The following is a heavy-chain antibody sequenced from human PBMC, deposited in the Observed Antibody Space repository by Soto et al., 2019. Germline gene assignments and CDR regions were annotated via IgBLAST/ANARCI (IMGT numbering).Heavy chain of an antibody. CDR3: AHRKTWSAGDAFDI. V-gene: IGHV2-5*02. CDR2: IYWDDDK. J-gene: IGHJ3*02. Sequence: QITLKESGPTLVKPTQTLTLTCTFSGFSLSTSGVGVGWIRQPPGKALEWLALIYWDDDKRYSPSLKSRLTSTKDSSKNQVVLTMTNMYPVDTATYYCAHRKTWSAGDAFDIWGQGTMVTVSS. CDR1: GFSLSTSGVG.